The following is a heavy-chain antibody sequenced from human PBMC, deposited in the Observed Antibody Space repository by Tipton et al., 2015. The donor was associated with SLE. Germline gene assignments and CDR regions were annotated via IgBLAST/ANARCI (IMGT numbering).Heavy chain of an antibody. Sequence: TLSLTCTASGGSVSSGSYYWSWIRQPPGKGLEWIGYIYYSGSTNYNPSLKSRVTISVDTSKNQFSLKLSSVTAADTAVYYCARDPRILRDVDAFDIWGQGTMVTVSS. D-gene: IGHD2-15*01. V-gene: IGHV4-61*01. CDR2: IYYSGST. CDR3: ARDPRILRDVDAFDI. J-gene: IGHJ3*02. CDR1: GGSVSSGSYY.